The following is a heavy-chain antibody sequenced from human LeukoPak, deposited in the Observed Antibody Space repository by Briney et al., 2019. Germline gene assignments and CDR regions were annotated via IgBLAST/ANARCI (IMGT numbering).Heavy chain of an antibody. J-gene: IGHJ4*02. D-gene: IGHD4-17*01. CDR2: ISSSGSTI. Sequence: GGSLRLSCAASGFTFSSYEMNWVRQAPGKGLEWVSYISSSGSTIYYADSVKGRFTISRDNAKNSLYLQMNSLRAEDTAVYYCVRVKGPSRPNYGDWDYWGQGTLVTVSS. CDR1: GFTFSSYE. CDR3: VRVKGPSRPNYGDWDY. V-gene: IGHV3-48*03.